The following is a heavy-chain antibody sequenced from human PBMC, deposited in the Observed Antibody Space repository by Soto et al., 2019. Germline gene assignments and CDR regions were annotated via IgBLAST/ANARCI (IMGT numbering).Heavy chain of an antibody. V-gene: IGHV3-30-3*01. J-gene: IGHJ4*02. CDR1: GFTFSSYA. D-gene: IGHD3-22*01. CDR2: ISYDGSNK. CDR3: ARDLGYDSSGAGFDY. Sequence: QVQLVESGGGVVQPGRSLRLSCAASGFTFSSYAMHWVRQAPGKGLEWVAVISYDGSNKYYADSVKGRFTISRDNSKNTLYLQMSSLRAEDTAVYYCARDLGYDSSGAGFDYWGQGTLVTVSS.